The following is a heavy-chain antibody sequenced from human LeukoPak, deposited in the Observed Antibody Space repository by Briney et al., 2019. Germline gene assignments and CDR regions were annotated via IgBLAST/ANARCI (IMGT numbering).Heavy chain of an antibody. Sequence: SGGSLRLSCAASGFTFSSYAMHWVRQAPGMGLEWVAVISYDGSNRYYADSVKGRFTISRDNSKNTLYLQMNSLRAEDTAVYYCARGVIPYGGNSVFVGYSGYFDYWGQGTLVTVSS. J-gene: IGHJ4*02. CDR3: ARGVIPYGGNSVFVGYSGYFDY. V-gene: IGHV3-30-3*01. CDR1: GFTFSSYA. CDR2: ISYDGSNR. D-gene: IGHD4-23*01.